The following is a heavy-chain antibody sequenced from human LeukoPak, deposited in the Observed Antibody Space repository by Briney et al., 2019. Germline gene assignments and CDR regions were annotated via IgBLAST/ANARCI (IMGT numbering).Heavy chain of an antibody. J-gene: IGHJ4*02. CDR1: GFTFDDYA. CDR3: AKTTSGYASSFAC. D-gene: IGHD2-2*01. Sequence: GRSLRLSCAASGFTFDDYAMHWVRQAPGQGLEWVSGISWNGNSIDYADSVKGRFTISRDNAKNSLYLQMNSLRAEDSALYFCAKTTSGYASSFACWGQGTLVTVSS. V-gene: IGHV3-9*01. CDR2: ISWNGNSI.